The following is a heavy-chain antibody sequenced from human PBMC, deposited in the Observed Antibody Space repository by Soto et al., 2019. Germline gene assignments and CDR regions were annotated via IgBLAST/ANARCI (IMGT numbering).Heavy chain of an antibody. CDR3: AKEGHLGGNSYDQLYDFDY. Sequence: PGGSLRLSCAASGFTVTSYHMSWVRQAPGKGLEYVSVIYIDGSTHYANSVKGRFTISRDTSKNTVYLQMNSLRAEDTAVYYCAKEGHLGGNSYDQLYDFDYWGQGTLVTVSS. D-gene: IGHD5-18*01. J-gene: IGHJ4*02. CDR2: IYIDGST. V-gene: IGHV3-53*01. CDR1: GFTVTSYH.